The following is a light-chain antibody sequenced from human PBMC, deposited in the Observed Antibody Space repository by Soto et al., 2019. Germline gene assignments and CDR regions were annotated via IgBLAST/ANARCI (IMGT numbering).Light chain of an antibody. CDR3: QQYNNWPIT. J-gene: IGKJ5*01. CDR2: VAS. Sequence: EIVMTQSPATLSVSPEERVTLSCRASQSVTNNLAWYQQKPGQAPRLLIYVASTRAPGIPARFSGSGSGTEFTLTISSLQSEDFAVYYCQQYNNWPITFGRGTRLEI. CDR1: QSVTNN. V-gene: IGKV3-15*01.